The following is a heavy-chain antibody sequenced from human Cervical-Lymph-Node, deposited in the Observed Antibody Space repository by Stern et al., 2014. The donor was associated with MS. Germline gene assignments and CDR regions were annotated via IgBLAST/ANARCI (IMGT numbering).Heavy chain of an antibody. V-gene: IGHV5-51*01. CDR3: ARPWGFGELRDAFDI. CDR1: GYSFTSYW. J-gene: IGHJ3*02. D-gene: IGHD3-10*01. CDR2: IYPGDSDT. Sequence: VQLVQSGAEVKKPGESLKISCKGSGYSFTSYWIGWVRQMPGKGLEGMGIIYPGDSDTRYSPSFQGHVTISADKSISTAYLQWSSLKASDTAMYYCARPWGFGELRDAFDIWGQGTMVTVSS.